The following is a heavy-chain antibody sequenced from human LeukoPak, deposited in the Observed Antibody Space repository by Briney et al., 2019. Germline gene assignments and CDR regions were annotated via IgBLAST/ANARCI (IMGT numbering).Heavy chain of an antibody. V-gene: IGHV4-59*11. J-gene: IGHJ6*03. Sequence: SETLSLTCTVSGGSISSHYWSWIRQPPGKGLEWIGYIYYSGSTNYNPSLKSRVTISVDTSKNQFSLKLSSVTAADTAVYYCARERGLRSSTVTTEYYYYYMDVWGKGTTVTVSS. D-gene: IGHD4-17*01. CDR3: ARERGLRSSTVTTEYYYYYMDV. CDR2: IYYSGST. CDR1: GGSISSHY.